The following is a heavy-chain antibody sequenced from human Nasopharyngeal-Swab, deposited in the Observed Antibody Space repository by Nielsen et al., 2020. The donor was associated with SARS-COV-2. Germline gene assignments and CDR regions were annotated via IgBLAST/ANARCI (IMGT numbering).Heavy chain of an antibody. CDR1: GYTFTSYG. CDR3: ARENIVVVPASTYYYGMDV. D-gene: IGHD2-2*01. V-gene: IGHV1-18*01. J-gene: IGHJ6*02. CDR2: ISAYNGNT. Sequence: ASVQVSCKASGYTFTSYGISWVRQAPGQGLEWMGWISAYNGNTNYAQKLQGRVTMTTDTSTSTAYMELRSLRSDDTAVYYCARENIVVVPASTYYYGMDVWGQGTTVTVSS.